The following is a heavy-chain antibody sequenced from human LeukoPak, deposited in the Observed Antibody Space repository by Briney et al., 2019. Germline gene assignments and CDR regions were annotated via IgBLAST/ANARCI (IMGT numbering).Heavy chain of an antibody. D-gene: IGHD5-18*01. CDR2: VKGDGRTT. V-gene: IGHV3-74*01. Sequence: GGSLRLSCAASGLTFSDLRMHWVRQPPGKGLVWVALVKGDGRTTIYADSVKGRFTISRDNAKNTLYLQMNSLRADDSGVYYCATGHSYGYDYWGQGVLVTVSS. CDR1: GLTFSDLR. CDR3: ATGHSYGYDY. J-gene: IGHJ4*02.